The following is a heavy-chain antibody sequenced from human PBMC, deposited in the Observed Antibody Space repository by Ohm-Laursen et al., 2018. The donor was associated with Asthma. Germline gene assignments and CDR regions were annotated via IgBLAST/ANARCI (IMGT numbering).Heavy chain of an antibody. CDR1: GFTFSSYA. J-gene: IGHJ6*02. CDR2: ISYDGSNK. Sequence: SLRLSCSASGFTFSSYAMHWVRQAPGKGLEWVAVISYDGSNKYYADSVKGRFTISRDNSKNTLYLQMNSLRAEDTAVYYCARDISDYYYYGMDVWGQGTTVTVSS. D-gene: IGHD1-14*01. V-gene: IGHV3-30-3*01. CDR3: ARDISDYYYYGMDV.